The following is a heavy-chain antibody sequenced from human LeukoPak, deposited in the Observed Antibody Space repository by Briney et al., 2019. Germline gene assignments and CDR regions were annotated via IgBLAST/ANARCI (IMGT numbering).Heavy chain of an antibody. Sequence: SETLSLTCTVSGGSISSGDYYWSWIRQPPGKGLEWIGYIYYSGSTYYNPSLKSRVTISVDTSKNQFSLKLSSVTAADTAVYYCAREANWQPHFDYWGQGTLVTVSS. V-gene: IGHV4-30-4*01. CDR3: AREANWQPHFDY. CDR2: IYYSGST. D-gene: IGHD1-26*01. J-gene: IGHJ4*02. CDR1: GGSISSGDYY.